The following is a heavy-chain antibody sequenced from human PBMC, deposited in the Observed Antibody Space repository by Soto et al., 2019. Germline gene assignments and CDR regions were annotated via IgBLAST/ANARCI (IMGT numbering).Heavy chain of an antibody. CDR3: AKTGPGRRCGGICYPAY. J-gene: IGHJ4*02. CDR2: ISYDSTNK. Sequence: QVHLVESGGGVVQPGQSLRLSCAASGFTFSTYAMHWLRQAPGKGLEWVAIISYDSTNKFYADSVKGRFTISRDNSKNMLYLQRNSLRPEDTAVYYCAKTGPGRRCGGICYPAYWGQGTLVTVSS. D-gene: IGHD2-15*01. V-gene: IGHV3-30*18. CDR1: GFTFSTYA.